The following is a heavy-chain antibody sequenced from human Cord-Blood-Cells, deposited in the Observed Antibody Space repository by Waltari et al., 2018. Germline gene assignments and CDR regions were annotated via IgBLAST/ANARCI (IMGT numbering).Heavy chain of an antibody. CDR2: INPNSGGT. D-gene: IGHD6-6*01. Sequence: QVQLVQSGAEVKKPGASVKVSCKASGYTFTGYYMHWVRQAPGQGLEWMRWINPNSGGTNDAQKFQGRVTMTRDTSISTAYMELSRLRSDDTAVYYCARERYSSSSGRYFDFWGRGTLVTVSS. CDR1: GYTFTGYY. V-gene: IGHV1-2*02. J-gene: IGHJ2*01. CDR3: ARERYSSSSGRYFDF.